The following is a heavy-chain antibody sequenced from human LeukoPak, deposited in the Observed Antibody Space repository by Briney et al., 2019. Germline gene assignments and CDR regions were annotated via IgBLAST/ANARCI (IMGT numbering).Heavy chain of an antibody. CDR3: ARGVVVVPAVEAWFDP. Sequence: SETLSLTCTVSGGSISSYYWSWIRQPPGKGLEWIGYIYYSGSTNYNPSLKSRVTISVDTSKNQFSLKLSSVTAADTAVYYCARGVVVVPAVEAWFDPWGQGTLVTVSS. CDR1: GGSISSYY. D-gene: IGHD2-2*01. CDR2: IYYSGST. V-gene: IGHV4-59*01. J-gene: IGHJ5*02.